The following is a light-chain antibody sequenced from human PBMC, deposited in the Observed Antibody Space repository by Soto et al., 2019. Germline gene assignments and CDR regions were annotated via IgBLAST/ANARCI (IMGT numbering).Light chain of an antibody. Sequence: EIVSTQSPATLSLSPGEGATLSCRASQSVSNFLLWFQQKPGQAPRLLIYDASNRATGIPARFSGSGSGTDFTLTISSLEPEDFAVYYCHQRHSWPITFGQGTRLEIK. CDR2: DAS. CDR1: QSVSNF. J-gene: IGKJ5*01. V-gene: IGKV3-11*01. CDR3: HQRHSWPIT.